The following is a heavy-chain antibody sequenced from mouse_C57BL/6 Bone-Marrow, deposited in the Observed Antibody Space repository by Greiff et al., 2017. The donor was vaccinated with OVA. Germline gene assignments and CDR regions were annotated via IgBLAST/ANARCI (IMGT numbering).Heavy chain of an antibody. CDR2: IHPNSGST. CDR1: GYTFTSYW. D-gene: IGHD1-1*01. Sequence: VQLQQPGAELVKPGASVKLSCKASGYTFTSYWMHWVKQRPGQGLEWIGMIHPNSGSTNYNEKFKSKATLTVDKSSSTAYMQLSSLTSEDSAVYYCARDEIYSYAMDYWGQGTSVTVSS. V-gene: IGHV1-64*01. CDR3: ARDEIYSYAMDY. J-gene: IGHJ4*01.